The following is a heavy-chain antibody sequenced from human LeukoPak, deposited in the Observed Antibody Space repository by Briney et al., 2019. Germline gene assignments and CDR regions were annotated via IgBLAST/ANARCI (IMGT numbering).Heavy chain of an antibody. J-gene: IGHJ3*02. CDR1: AGSISSDSYY. D-gene: IGHD3-10*01. Sequence: SETLSLTCTVSAGSISSDSYYWGWIRQPPGTGLEWIGTIYYSGNTYYSPSLKSRLTISVDTSKNQFSLKLRSVTAADTAVYYCARNIWFGESADAFDIWGQGTMVTVSS. CDR3: ARNIWFGESADAFDI. V-gene: IGHV4-39*07. CDR2: IYYSGNT.